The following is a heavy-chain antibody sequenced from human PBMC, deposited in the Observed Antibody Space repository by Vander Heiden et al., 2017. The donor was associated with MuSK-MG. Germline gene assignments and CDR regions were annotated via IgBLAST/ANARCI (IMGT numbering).Heavy chain of an antibody. J-gene: IGHJ4*02. D-gene: IGHD4-17*01. Sequence: QVQLVESGGGVVQPGRSLRLSCAASGFTFSSYGMHWVRQAPGKGLEWVAVIWYDVSEKYQADSVKGRFTISRDNSKNTLYLQMNSLRVEDTAVYYCARGRVNDFGDYWGQGTLVTVSS. V-gene: IGHV3-33*01. CDR3: ARGRVNDFGDY. CDR1: GFTFSSYG. CDR2: IWYDVSEK.